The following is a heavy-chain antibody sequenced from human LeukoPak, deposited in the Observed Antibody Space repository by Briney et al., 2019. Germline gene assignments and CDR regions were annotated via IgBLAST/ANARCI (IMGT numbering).Heavy chain of an antibody. V-gene: IGHV1-8*01. Sequence: ASVKVSCKASGYTFTSYDINWVRQATGQGLEWMGWMNSNSGNTGYAQKFQGRVTMTRNTSISTAYMELSSLRSEDTAVYYCARGYDYAPLGTPDYWGQGTLVTVSS. CDR3: ARGYDYAPLGTPDY. D-gene: IGHD3-16*01. CDR2: MNSNSGNT. J-gene: IGHJ4*02. CDR1: GYTFTSYD.